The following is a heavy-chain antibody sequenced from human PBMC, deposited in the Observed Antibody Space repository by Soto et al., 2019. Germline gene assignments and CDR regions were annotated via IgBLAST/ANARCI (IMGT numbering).Heavy chain of an antibody. Sequence: EVQLVESGGGLVQPGGSLRLSCAASGFTFSSYCMSWVRQAPGKGLEWVANIRQDGSDKYYVDSVKGRFTISRDNSKNSLYLQMNSLRVEDTAVYYCASPQQWLGQRGDFDYWGQGTLVTVSS. CDR2: IRQDGSDK. CDR1: GFTFSSYC. V-gene: IGHV3-7*05. D-gene: IGHD6-19*01. J-gene: IGHJ4*02. CDR3: ASPQQWLGQRGDFDY.